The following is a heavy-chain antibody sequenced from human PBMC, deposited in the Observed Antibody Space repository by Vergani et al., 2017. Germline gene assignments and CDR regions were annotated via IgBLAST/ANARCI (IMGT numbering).Heavy chain of an antibody. CDR1: GYSFTNYW. CDR3: ARLYGRDSSGGKYFDY. J-gene: IGHJ4*02. V-gene: IGHV5-51*01. D-gene: IGHD3-22*01. Sequence: EVPLVQSGAEVKKPGESLKISCQISGYSFTNYWIGWVRQMPGKGLEWMGIIHPADSDTRYSPSFQGQVTISVDKSISTAYLQRSSLRAADSAMYYCARLYGRDSSGGKYFDYWGQRTLVSVSS. CDR2: IHPADSDT.